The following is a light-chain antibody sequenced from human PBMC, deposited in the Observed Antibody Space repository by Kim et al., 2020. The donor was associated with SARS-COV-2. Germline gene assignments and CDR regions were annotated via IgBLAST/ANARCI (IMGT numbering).Light chain of an antibody. CDR2: DVS. J-gene: IGLJ1*01. CDR1: SSDVGGYNY. Sequence: QSVLTQPASVSGSPGQSITISCTGTSSDVGGYNYVSWYQQHPGKAPKLMIYDVSKRPSGVSNRFSGSKSGNTASLTISGLPAEDEADYYCSSYTSSSTLVFGTGTKVTVL. V-gene: IGLV2-14*01. CDR3: SSYTSSSTLV.